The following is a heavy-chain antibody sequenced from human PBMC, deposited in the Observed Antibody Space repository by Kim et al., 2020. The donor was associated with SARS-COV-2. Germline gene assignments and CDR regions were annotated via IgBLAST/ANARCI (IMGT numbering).Heavy chain of an antibody. D-gene: IGHD6-13*01. Sequence: SETLSLTCTVSGGSISSGSYYWSWIRQPAGKGLEWIGRIYTSGSTNYNPSLKSRVTISVDTSKNQFSLKLSSVTAADTAVYYCARGGGSSWYGSFDYWGQGTLVTVSS. CDR2: IYTSGST. V-gene: IGHV4-61*02. J-gene: IGHJ4*02. CDR1: GGSISSGSYY. CDR3: ARGGGSSWYGSFDY.